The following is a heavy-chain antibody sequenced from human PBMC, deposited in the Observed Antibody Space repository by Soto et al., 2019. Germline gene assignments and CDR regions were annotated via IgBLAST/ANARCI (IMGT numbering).Heavy chain of an antibody. CDR2: IDPSDSQT. J-gene: IGHJ4*02. V-gene: IGHV5-10-1*01. D-gene: IGHD3-22*01. Sequence: GESLKISCKGSGYSFAGYWITWVRQKPGKGLEWMGRIDPSDSQTYYSPSFRGHVTISVTKSITTVFLQWSSLRASDTAMYYCARQIYDSDTGPNFKYYFDSWGQGTPVTVSS. CDR1: GYSFAGYW. CDR3: ARQIYDSDTGPNFKYYFDS.